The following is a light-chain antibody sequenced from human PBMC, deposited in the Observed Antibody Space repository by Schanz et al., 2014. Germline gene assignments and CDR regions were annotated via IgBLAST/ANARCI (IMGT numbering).Light chain of an antibody. CDR3: QQYNYYPLT. CDR2: GAS. V-gene: IGKV1-16*02. CDR1: QDISNY. J-gene: IGKJ4*01. Sequence: DVQMTQSPPSLSASVGDRVTITCRASQDISNYLVWFQQKPGKAPKALISGASSLQSGVPSKFSGSGSGTDFTLTISSLQPEDFATYYCQQYNYYPLTFGGGTKVEIK.